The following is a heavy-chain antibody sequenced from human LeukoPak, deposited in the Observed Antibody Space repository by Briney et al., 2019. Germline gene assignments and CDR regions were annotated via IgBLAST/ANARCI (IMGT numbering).Heavy chain of an antibody. CDR3: ARRSLSTWYEFDS. CDR1: GFTFSNYA. Sequence: GSLRLSCAASGFTFSNYAMHWVRQAPGKGLEHVSAISSKGGSTSYANSVKDRFTISRDNSKNTLYLQMGSLRPEDMAVYYCARRSLSTWYEFDSWGQGTLVTVSS. D-gene: IGHD6-13*01. J-gene: IGHJ4*02. V-gene: IGHV3-64*01. CDR2: ISSKGGST.